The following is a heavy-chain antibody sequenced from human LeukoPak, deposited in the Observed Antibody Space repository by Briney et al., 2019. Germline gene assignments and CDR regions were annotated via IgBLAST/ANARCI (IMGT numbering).Heavy chain of an antibody. V-gene: IGHV1-2*02. CDR1: GYTFTGYY. D-gene: IGHD3-10*01. Sequence: ASVKVSCKASGYTFTGYYMHWVRQAPGQGLEWMGWINPNSGGTNYAQKFQGRVTMTRDTSFSTAYMELSRLRSDDTAVYYCARGSLITMVHYNWFDPWGQGTLVTVSS. CDR2: INPNSGGT. CDR3: ARGSLITMVHYNWFDP. J-gene: IGHJ5*02.